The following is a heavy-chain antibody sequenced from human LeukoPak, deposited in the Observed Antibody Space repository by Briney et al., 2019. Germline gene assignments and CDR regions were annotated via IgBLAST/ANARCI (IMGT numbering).Heavy chain of an antibody. V-gene: IGHV1-24*01. CDR2: FDPEDGET. CDR3: ATDFTAAAGTGPYYYYYYGMDV. Sequence: GASVKVSCKVSGYTLTELSMHWVRQAPGKGLEWMGGFDPEDGETIYAQKFQGRVTMTEDTSTDTAYMELSSLRSEDTAVYYCATDFTAAAGTGPYYYYYYGMDVWGQGTTVTVSS. D-gene: IGHD6-13*01. J-gene: IGHJ6*02. CDR1: GYTLTELS.